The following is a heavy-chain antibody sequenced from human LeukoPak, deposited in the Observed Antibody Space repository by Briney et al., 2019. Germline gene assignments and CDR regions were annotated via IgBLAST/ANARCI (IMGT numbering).Heavy chain of an antibody. V-gene: IGHV4-39*01. CDR3: ARHGIQSILNWFDP. CDR2: IYYSGST. D-gene: IGHD1-1*01. CDR1: GGSISSSSYY. J-gene: IGHJ5*02. Sequence: PSETLSLTCTVSGGSISSSSYYWGWIRQPPGKGLEWIGSIYYSGSTYYNPSLKSRVTISVDTSKNQFSLKLSSVTAADTAVYYCARHGIQSILNWFDPWGQGTLVTVSS.